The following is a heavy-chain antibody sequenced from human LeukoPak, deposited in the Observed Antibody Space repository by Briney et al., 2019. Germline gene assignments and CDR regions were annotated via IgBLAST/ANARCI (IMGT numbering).Heavy chain of an antibody. CDR2: IYYSGST. CDR1: GGSISSNSYY. CDR3: ARDPYYYGSGSYYGRGDY. Sequence: SETLSLTCAVSGGSISSNSYYWGWIRQPPGKGLEWIGSIYYSGSTYYNPSLKSRVTISVDTSKNQFSLKLSSVTAADTAVYYCARDPYYYGSGSYYGRGDYWGQGTLVTVSS. J-gene: IGHJ4*02. D-gene: IGHD3-10*01. V-gene: IGHV4-39*07.